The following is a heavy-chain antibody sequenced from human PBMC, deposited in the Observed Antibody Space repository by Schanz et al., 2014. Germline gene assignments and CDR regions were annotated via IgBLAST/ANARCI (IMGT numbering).Heavy chain of an antibody. Sequence: QVQLVQSGAEVKKPGASVKVSCKASGYTFTSDSMHWVRQAPGQGLEWMGIINPSGGGTSYALRFQDRVTVTRDTSRSTVYMELSSLRSEDTAVYYCARDRLECGAECYSVEVFEIWGQGTLVTVSS. CDR1: GYTFTSDS. V-gene: IGHV1-46*01. CDR2: INPSGGGT. J-gene: IGHJ4*02. CDR3: ARDRLECGAECYSVEVFEI. D-gene: IGHD2-21*01.